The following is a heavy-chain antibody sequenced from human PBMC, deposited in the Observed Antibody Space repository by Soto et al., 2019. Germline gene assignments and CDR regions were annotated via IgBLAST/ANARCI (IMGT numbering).Heavy chain of an antibody. D-gene: IGHD3-16*01. V-gene: IGHV3-23*01. CDR1: GFTFENFV. J-gene: IGHJ6*02. Sequence: GGSLRLSCAASGFTFENFVMSWVRQAPGKGLEWVSTISGSGGTKWYAESVKGRFTTSRDNSKNTLYMQMNSLRVEGTAVYYCAQGRGNANTYPYYFGLDVWGQGTTVTVSS. CDR3: AQGRGNANTYPYYFGLDV. CDR2: ISGSGGTK.